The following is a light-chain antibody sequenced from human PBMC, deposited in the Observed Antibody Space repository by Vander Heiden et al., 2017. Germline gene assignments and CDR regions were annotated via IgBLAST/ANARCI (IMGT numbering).Light chain of an antibody. Sequence: AIQLTQSPPSLYASVGDTITVTCRASQGIRNDLGWYQQKPGKAPKLLIYGASNLQSGVPSRFSGSGSGTDFTLTISSLRPEDFATYYCLQDYSYPRTFGQGTKVEI. CDR2: GAS. CDR3: LQDYSYPRT. J-gene: IGKJ1*01. CDR1: QGIRND. V-gene: IGKV1-6*01.